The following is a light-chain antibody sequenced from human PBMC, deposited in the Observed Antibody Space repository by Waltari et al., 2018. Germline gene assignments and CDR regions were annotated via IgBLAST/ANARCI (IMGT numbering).Light chain of an antibody. CDR1: SSNIGAGYD. J-gene: IGLJ2*01. V-gene: IGLV1-40*01. Sequence: QSVLTQPPSVSGAPGQRVTISCSGSSSNIGAGYDVQWYQQLPGTAPKLLIYGISVLPSGVPNRFSHAKSGASASLAITGLQADDEGHYYCQSYDSSLDSVVFGGGTKLTVL. CDR2: GIS. CDR3: QSYDSSLDSVV.